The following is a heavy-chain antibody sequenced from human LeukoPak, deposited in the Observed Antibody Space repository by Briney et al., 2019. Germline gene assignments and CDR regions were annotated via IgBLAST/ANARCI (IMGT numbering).Heavy chain of an antibody. CDR2: ISSSSGYI. D-gene: IGHD2-2*01. J-gene: IGHJ4*02. Sequence: GGSLRLSCAASGFTFSSYSMNWVRQAPGKGLEWVSSISSSSGYIYYADSVKGRFTISRDIDKKSLYLQMNSLRVEDTAVYYCAREGFTSHLGYWGQGTLVTVSS. CDR3: AREGFTSHLGY. CDR1: GFTFSSYS. V-gene: IGHV3-21*01.